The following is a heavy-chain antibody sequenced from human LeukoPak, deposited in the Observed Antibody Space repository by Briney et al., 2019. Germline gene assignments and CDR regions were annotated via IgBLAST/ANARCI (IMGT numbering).Heavy chain of an antibody. J-gene: IGHJ4*02. D-gene: IGHD6-19*01. CDR1: GFTFGSYW. CDR2: IKQDGSEK. V-gene: IGHV3-7*01. Sequence: PGGSLRLSCAASGFTFGSYWMNWVRQAPGKGLEWVANIKQDGSEKFYVDSVKGRFTISRDNAKNPLYLQMNSLRAEDTAVYYCAGGSGWLEDCWGQGTLVTVSS. CDR3: AGGSGWLEDC.